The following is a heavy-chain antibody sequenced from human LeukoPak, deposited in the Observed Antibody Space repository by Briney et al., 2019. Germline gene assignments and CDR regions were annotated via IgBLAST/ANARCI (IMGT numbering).Heavy chain of an antibody. J-gene: IGHJ5*02. Sequence: GASVKVSCKASGGTFSSYAISWVRQAPGQGLEWMGRIIPIFGTANYAQKFQGRVTITTDESTSTAYMELSSLRSEDTAVYYCARDSLVFYDSSGYYITWGQGTLVTVSS. CDR3: ARDSLVFYDSSGYYIT. CDR2: IIPIFGTA. D-gene: IGHD3-22*01. CDR1: GGTFSSYA. V-gene: IGHV1-69*05.